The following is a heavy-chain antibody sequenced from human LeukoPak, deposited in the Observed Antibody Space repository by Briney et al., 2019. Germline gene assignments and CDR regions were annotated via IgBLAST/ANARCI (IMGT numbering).Heavy chain of an antibody. J-gene: IGHJ4*02. CDR3: ARGPQYDVSLDY. CDR2: INPNSGGT. Sequence: ASVKVSCKASGYTFTGYYMHWVRQAPGQGLEWMGWINPNSGGTNYAQKFQGRVTMTRDTSISTAYMEPSRLRSDDTAVYYCARGPQYDVSLDYWGQGTLVTVSS. CDR1: GYTFTGYY. D-gene: IGHD3/OR15-3a*01. V-gene: IGHV1-2*02.